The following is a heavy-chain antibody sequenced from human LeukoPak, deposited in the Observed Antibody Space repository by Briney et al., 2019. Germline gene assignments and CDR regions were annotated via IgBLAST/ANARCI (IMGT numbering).Heavy chain of an antibody. CDR1: GFSFSNYA. Sequence: GGSLRLSCAASGFSFSNYAMHWVRQAPGKGLEWVAVISYDGSNKYYADSVKGRFTISRDNSKNTLYLQMNSLRAEDTAVYYCARDGPDAIGAGGSRAFDIWGQGTMVTVSS. CDR2: ISYDGSNK. V-gene: IGHV3-30*04. CDR3: ARDGPDAIGAGGSRAFDI. J-gene: IGHJ3*02. D-gene: IGHD2-2*02.